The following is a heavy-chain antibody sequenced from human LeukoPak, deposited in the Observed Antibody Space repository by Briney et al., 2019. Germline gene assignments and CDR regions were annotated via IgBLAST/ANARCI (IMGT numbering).Heavy chain of an antibody. J-gene: IGHJ4*02. CDR3: ARDVGHGYNYGLIDY. D-gene: IGHD5-18*01. V-gene: IGHV3-30*04. Sequence: AGGSLRLSCAASGFTFSSYAMHWVRQAPGKGLEWVAVISYDGSNKYYADSVKGRFTISRDNSKNTLYLQMNSLRAEDTAVYYCARDVGHGYNYGLIDYWGQGTLVTVSS. CDR1: GFTFSSYA. CDR2: ISYDGSNK.